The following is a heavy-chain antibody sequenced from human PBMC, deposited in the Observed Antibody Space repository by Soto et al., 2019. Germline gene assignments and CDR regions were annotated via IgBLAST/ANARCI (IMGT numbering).Heavy chain of an antibody. J-gene: IGHJ3*02. CDR1: GFTFRNYA. V-gene: IGHV3-23*01. CDR3: ARVAYRVRSDGDYVSGAFDI. Sequence: GGSLRLSCAASGFTFRNYAMTWVRQAPGKGLEWVSGISGNGGTTYYADSVKGRFTISRDNSKNTVYLQMNSLRAGDTAVYYCARVAYRVRSDGDYVSGAFDIWGQGTMVTVSS. D-gene: IGHD4-17*01. CDR2: ISGNGGTT.